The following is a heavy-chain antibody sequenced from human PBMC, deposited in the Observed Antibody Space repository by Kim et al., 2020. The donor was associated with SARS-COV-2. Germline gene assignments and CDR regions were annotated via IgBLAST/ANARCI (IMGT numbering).Heavy chain of an antibody. Sequence: SETLSLTCTVSGGSISSYYWSWIRQPPGKGLEWIGYIYYSGSTNYNPSLKSRVTISVDTSKNQFSLKLSSVTAADTAVYYCARDTVTLGIAAAGMERWFDPWGQGTLVTVSS. J-gene: IGHJ5*02. CDR1: GGSISSYY. CDR2: IYYSGST. D-gene: IGHD6-13*01. CDR3: ARDTVTLGIAAAGMERWFDP. V-gene: IGHV4-59*13.